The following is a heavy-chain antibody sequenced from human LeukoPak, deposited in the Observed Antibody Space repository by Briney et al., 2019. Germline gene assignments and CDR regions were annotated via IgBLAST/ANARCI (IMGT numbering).Heavy chain of an antibody. J-gene: IGHJ3*02. CDR2: INTNTGNP. D-gene: IGHD2-21*02. V-gene: IGHV7-4-1*02. CDR1: GYTFTSYA. Sequence: VASVKVSCKASGYTFTSYAMNWVRQAPGQGLEWMGWINTNTGNPTYAQGFTGRFVFSLDTSVSTAYLQISSLKAEDTAVYYCASLCGGDCSNDAFDIWGQGTMVTVSS. CDR3: ASLCGGDCSNDAFDI.